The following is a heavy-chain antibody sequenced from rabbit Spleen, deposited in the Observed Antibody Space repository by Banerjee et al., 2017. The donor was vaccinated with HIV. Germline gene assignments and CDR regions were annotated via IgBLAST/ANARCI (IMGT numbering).Heavy chain of an antibody. CDR1: GFPFSSGYD. Sequence: QSLEESGGGLVKPGASLTLTCKASGFPFSSGYDMCWVRQAPGKGLEWIACIGAGSSGSTYYASWTRVRFTISKTSSTTVTLQMTSLTAADTATYFCARDSSGREDFNLWGPGTLVTVS. CDR2: IGAGSSGST. J-gene: IGHJ4*01. CDR3: ARDSSGREDFNL. D-gene: IGHD4-2*01. V-gene: IGHV1S40*01.